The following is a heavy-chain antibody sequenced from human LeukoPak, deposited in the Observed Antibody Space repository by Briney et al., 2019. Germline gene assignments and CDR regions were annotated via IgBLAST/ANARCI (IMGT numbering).Heavy chain of an antibody. CDR3: ARDSVRGRPLVAFDI. V-gene: IGHV3-7*01. Sequence: GGSLRLSCAASGFSFSNYWMNWVRQAPGKGLEWVANIKYDASEQYYVDSVKGRFTISRDNAKNSLYLQMNILRAEDTAAYYCARDSVRGRPLVAFDIWGQGTMVTVSS. D-gene: IGHD3-10*01. CDR2: IKYDASEQ. J-gene: IGHJ3*02. CDR1: GFSFSNYW.